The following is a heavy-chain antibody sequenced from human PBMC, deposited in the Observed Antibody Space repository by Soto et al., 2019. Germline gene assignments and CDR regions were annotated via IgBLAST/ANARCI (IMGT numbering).Heavy chain of an antibody. CDR1: GASFSGYY. CDR2: INHSGST. Sequence: SETLSLTCAVYGASFSGYYWSWIRQPPGKGLEWIGEINHSGSTNYNPSLKSRGTISVDTSKNQFSLKLSSVTAADTAVYYCARRTTVVTDYYYDGMDVWGQGTTVT. CDR3: ARRTTVVTDYYYDGMDV. V-gene: IGHV4-34*01. D-gene: IGHD4-17*01. J-gene: IGHJ6*02.